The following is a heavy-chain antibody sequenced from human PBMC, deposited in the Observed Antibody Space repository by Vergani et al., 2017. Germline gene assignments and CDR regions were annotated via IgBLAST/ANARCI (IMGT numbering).Heavy chain of an antibody. Sequence: EVQLVESGGGLVQPGGSLRPSCAASGFTFSSYEMNWVRQAPGKGLEWVSYISSSGSTIYYADSVKGRFTISRDNAKNSLYLQMNSLRAEDTAVYYCARGRYCSSTSCYTEYYFDYWGQGTLVTVSS. V-gene: IGHV3-48*03. D-gene: IGHD2-2*02. J-gene: IGHJ4*02. CDR3: ARGRYCSSTSCYTEYYFDY. CDR2: ISSSGSTI. CDR1: GFTFSSYE.